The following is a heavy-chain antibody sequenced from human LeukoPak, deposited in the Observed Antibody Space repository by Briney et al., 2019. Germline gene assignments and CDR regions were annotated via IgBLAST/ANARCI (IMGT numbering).Heavy chain of an antibody. Sequence: PSETLSLTCAVYGGSFSGYYWSWLRQPPGKGLEWIGEINHSGSTNYNPSLKSRVTISVDTSKNQFSLKLSSVTAADTAVYYCARGFRRGPGYYYYMDVWGKGTTVTVSS. D-gene: IGHD3-16*01. CDR2: INHSGST. CDR3: ARGFRRGPGYYYYMDV. J-gene: IGHJ6*03. V-gene: IGHV4-34*01. CDR1: GGSFSGYY.